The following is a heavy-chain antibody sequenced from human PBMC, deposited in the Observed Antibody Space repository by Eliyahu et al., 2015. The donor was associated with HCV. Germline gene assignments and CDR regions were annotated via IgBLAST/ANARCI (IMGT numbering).Heavy chain of an antibody. V-gene: IGHV1-2*02. Sequence: QVQLVQSGAEVKKPGASVKVSCKASGYTFTGYYMHWVRQAPGQGLEWMGWINANTGGTNYAQKFQGRVTMTRDTSISTAYMELSRLRSDDTAMYYCARAGQPLTYYYYGMDVWGQGTTVTVSS. CDR1: GYTFTGYY. CDR3: ARAGQPLTYYYYGMDV. J-gene: IGHJ6*02. D-gene: IGHD3-10*01. CDR2: INANTGGT.